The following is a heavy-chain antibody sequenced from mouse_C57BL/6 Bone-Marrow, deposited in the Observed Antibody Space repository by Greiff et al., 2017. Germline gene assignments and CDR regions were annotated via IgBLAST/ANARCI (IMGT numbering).Heavy chain of an antibody. CDR2: ISSGGSYT. D-gene: IGHD2-3*01. V-gene: IGHV5-6*01. CDR1: GFTFSSYG. Sequence: EVQGVESGGDLVKPGGSLKLSCAASGFTFSSYGMSWVRQTPDKRLEWVATISSGGSYTYYPDSVKGRFTISRDNAKNTLYQQMSSLKSEDTAMYYCARRGWLLRYWYFDVWGTGTTVTVSS. J-gene: IGHJ1*03. CDR3: ARRGWLLRYWYFDV.